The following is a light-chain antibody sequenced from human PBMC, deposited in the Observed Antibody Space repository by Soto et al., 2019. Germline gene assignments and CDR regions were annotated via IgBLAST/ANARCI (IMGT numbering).Light chain of an antibody. Sequence: EIVMTQSPATLSVSPGERATLSCRDSQSVSSNLAWYQQKPGQAPRLLIYGASTRATGIPARFSGSGSGTEFTLTISSRQSEDFAVYYCQQYNNWPYTFGQGNKLEIK. CDR3: QQYNNWPYT. V-gene: IGKV3-15*01. J-gene: IGKJ2*01. CDR1: QSVSSN. CDR2: GAS.